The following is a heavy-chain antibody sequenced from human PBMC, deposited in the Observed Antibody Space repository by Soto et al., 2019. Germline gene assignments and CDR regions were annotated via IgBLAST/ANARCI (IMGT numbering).Heavy chain of an antibody. J-gene: IGHJ6*02. CDR2: ISSSSSYI. Sequence: GGSLRLSCAASGFTFSSYSMNWVRQAPGKGLEWVSSISSSSSYIYYADSVKGRFTISRDNAKNSLYLQMNSLRAEDTAVYYCARDSPGARELNYYYYGMDVWGQGTTVTVSS. CDR3: ARDSPGARELNYYYYGMDV. D-gene: IGHD1-7*01. CDR1: GFTFSSYS. V-gene: IGHV3-21*01.